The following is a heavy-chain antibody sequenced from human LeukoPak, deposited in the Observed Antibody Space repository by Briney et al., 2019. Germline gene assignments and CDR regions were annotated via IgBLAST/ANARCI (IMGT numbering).Heavy chain of an antibody. J-gene: IGHJ6*03. D-gene: IGHD1-26*01. CDR1: GYTFTSYY. CDR3: ARNLRRSGSPYYMDV. V-gene: IGHV1-8*02. CDR2: MNPNSGNT. Sequence: ASVKVSCKASGYTFTSYYLYWVRQATGQGLEWMGWMNPNSGNTGYAQKFQGRVTMTRNTSISTAYMELSSLRSEDTAVYYCARNLRRSGSPYYMDVWGKGTTVTVSS.